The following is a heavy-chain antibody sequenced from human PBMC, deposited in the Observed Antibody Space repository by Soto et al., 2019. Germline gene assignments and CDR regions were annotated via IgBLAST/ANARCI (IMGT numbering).Heavy chain of an antibody. V-gene: IGHV1-2*02. CDR2: INPNSGGT. D-gene: IGHD2-2*02. CDR3: ASVLGYCSSTSCYTPTLNWFDP. Sequence: ASVKVSCKASGYTFTGYYMHWVRQAPGQGLEWMGWINPNSGGTNYAQKFQGRVTMTRDTSISTAYMELSRLRSDDTAVYYCASVLGYCSSTSCYTPTLNWFDPWGQGTLVTVSS. CDR1: GYTFTGYY. J-gene: IGHJ5*02.